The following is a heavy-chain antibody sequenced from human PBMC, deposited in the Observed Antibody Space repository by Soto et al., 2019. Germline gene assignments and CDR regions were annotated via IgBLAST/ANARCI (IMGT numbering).Heavy chain of an antibody. CDR3: ARLTTS. CDR2: TSNGGV. Sequence: PGGSLRRSCAASGFTFSSSVMSWVRQAPGKGLEWVSTTSNGGVYYTDSVKGRFTISRDSSKNTLYLQMNSLRVDDTAIYYCARLTTSWGQGALVTVSS. V-gene: IGHV3-23*01. CDR1: GFTFSSSV. J-gene: IGHJ5*02.